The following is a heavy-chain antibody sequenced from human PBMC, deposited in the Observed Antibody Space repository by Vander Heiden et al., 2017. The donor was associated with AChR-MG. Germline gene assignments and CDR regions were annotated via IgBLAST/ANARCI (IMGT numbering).Heavy chain of an antibody. CDR1: GGSISRYD. D-gene: IGHD6-19*01. J-gene: IGHJ4*02. Sequence: QVQLQASGPGLVKPSETLSLTCPVSGGSISRYDGSWIRQTAGKGLEWIGRSNTSGSTNYNPSLKSRVTRSIDTYKNQFSLKLSSVTAADTAGYYCARGGSSSGWYPDYWGQGTLVTVSS. CDR3: ARGGSSSGWYPDY. CDR2: SNTSGST. V-gene: IGHV4-4*07.